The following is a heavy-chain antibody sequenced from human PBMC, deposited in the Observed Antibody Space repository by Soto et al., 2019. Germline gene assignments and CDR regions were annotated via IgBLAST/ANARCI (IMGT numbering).Heavy chain of an antibody. Sequence: ASVKVSCKASGCTFTSYYMHWVRQAPGQGLEWMGIINPSGGSTSYAQKFQGRVTMTEDTSTDTAYMELSSLRSEDTAVYYCATDNYVDTAMVFMWGQGTLVTVSS. CDR3: ATDNYVDTAMVFM. CDR2: INPSGGST. CDR1: GCTFTSYY. V-gene: IGHV1-46*01. D-gene: IGHD5-18*01. J-gene: IGHJ4*02.